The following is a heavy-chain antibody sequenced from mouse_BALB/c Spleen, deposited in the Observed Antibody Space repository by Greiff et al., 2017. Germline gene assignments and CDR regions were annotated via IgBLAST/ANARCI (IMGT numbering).Heavy chain of an antibody. CDR1: GFTFSSYA. Sequence: EVMLVESGGGLVKPGGSLKLSCAASGFTFSSYAMSWVRQTPEKRLEWVASISSGGSTYYPDSVKGRFTISRDNARNILYLQMSSLRSEDTAMYYCARERHYYGYFDYWGQGTTLTVSS. CDR2: ISSGGST. V-gene: IGHV5-6-5*01. J-gene: IGHJ2*01. CDR3: ARERHYYGYFDY. D-gene: IGHD1-2*01.